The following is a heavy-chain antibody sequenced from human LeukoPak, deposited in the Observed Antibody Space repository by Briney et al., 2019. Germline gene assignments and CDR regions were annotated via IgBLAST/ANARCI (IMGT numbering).Heavy chain of an antibody. CDR3: ARHAGGIAASGTRPFDY. Sequence: WVRQAPGKGLEWIGSISYTGSTYYNPSLKSRVTISVDTSKNQFPLKMSSVTAADTAVYYCARHAGGIAASGTRPFDYWGQGTLVTVSS. J-gene: IGHJ4*02. D-gene: IGHD6-13*01. CDR2: ISYTGST. V-gene: IGHV4-39*01.